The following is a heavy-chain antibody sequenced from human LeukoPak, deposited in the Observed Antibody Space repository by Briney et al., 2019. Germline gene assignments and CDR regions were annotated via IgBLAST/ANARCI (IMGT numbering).Heavy chain of an antibody. CDR1: GFTFSFYA. CDR3: AKDRTVGASYWYFDL. D-gene: IGHD1-26*01. Sequence: GGSLRVSCAASGFTFSFYAMSWVRQAPGKGLEWVAGITSSGNTTYYADPVKGRFTISRDSSRNTLFLHMNTLRAEDTAIYYCAKDRTVGASYWYFDLWGRGTLVTVSS. J-gene: IGHJ2*01. V-gene: IGHV3-23*01. CDR2: ITSSGNTT.